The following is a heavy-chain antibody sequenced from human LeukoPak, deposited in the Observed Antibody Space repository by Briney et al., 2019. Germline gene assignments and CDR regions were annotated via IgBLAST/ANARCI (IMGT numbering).Heavy chain of an antibody. CDR2: ISGSGGST. J-gene: IGHJ2*01. V-gene: IGHV3-23*01. D-gene: IGHD3-22*01. Sequence: GGSLRLSCAASGFTFTTYAMSWVRQAPGKGLEWVSVISGSGGSTYYADSVKGRFTISRDNSKNTLYLEVNGLRAEDTAVYYCATAFYCDSSGPYWYFDLWGRGTLVTVSS. CDR3: ATAFYCDSSGPYWYFDL. CDR1: GFTFTTYA.